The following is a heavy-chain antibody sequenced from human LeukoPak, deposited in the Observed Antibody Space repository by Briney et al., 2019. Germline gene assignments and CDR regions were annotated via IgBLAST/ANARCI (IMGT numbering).Heavy chain of an antibody. CDR2: ISAYNGNT. CDR3: ARDARAYCSGGSCYSAY. J-gene: IGHJ4*02. D-gene: IGHD2-15*01. Sequence: ASVKVSCKASGYTFTSYGISWVRQAPGQGLEWMGWISAYNGNTNYAQKLQGRVTMTTDTSTSTAYMELRSLRSDDTAVYYCARDARAYCSGGSCYSAYWGQGTLVTVSS. V-gene: IGHV1-18*01. CDR1: GYTFTSYG.